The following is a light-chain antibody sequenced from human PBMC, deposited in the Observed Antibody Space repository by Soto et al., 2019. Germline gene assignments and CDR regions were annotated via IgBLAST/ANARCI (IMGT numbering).Light chain of an antibody. CDR3: QQYCSSPQT. V-gene: IGKV3-20*01. CDR1: ESVSSSY. Sequence: EIVLTQSPGTLSLSPGERATLSCRASESVSSSYLAWYQQKSGQAPRLLIYGASSRATGIPDRFSGSGSGTDFTLTISTLEPDEFAVDYCQQYCSSPQTFGQGTKLESK. J-gene: IGKJ2*01. CDR2: GAS.